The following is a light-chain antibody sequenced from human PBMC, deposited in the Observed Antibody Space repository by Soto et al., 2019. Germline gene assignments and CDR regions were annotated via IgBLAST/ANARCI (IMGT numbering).Light chain of an antibody. CDR3: SSYAGTNNAL. J-gene: IGLJ2*01. V-gene: IGLV2-8*01. CDR1: SSVVGGYNY. CDR2: DVS. Sequence: HSALTQPPSASGSPGQSVTISCTGSSSVVGGYNYVSWYQQYPGKAPKLMIYDVSKRPSGVPDRFSGSKSGNTASLTVSGLQAEDEADYYCSSYAGTNNALFGGGTKVTVL.